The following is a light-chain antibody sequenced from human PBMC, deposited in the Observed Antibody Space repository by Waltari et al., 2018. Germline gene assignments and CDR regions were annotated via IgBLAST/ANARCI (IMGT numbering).Light chain of an antibody. Sequence: EIVMTQSPATLSVSPGDRATLPCRASQSVASNLARYQQKPGQAPRLLIYGASDGATGIPARFRGSGSGTDFTLTISSLQSEDFAVYYCQQYNDWPFTFGPGTKVDFK. CDR3: QQYNDWPFT. V-gene: IGKV3-15*01. CDR1: QSVASN. CDR2: GAS. J-gene: IGKJ3*01.